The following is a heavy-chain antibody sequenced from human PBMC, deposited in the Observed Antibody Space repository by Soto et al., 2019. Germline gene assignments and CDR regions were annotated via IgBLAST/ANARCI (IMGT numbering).Heavy chain of an antibody. Sequence: QILMVQSGGEVKKPGASVKVSCKASGYTFTSYGISWVRQAPGQGLECMGWISVYNGNTHYEQKFQGRVTMTADTSTSTAYMELRSLRSDDTAVYYGARVEQSLLYQFWGLGTLVTVSS. CDR2: ISVYNGNT. J-gene: IGHJ4*02. V-gene: IGHV1-18*04. CDR3: ARVEQSLLYQF. CDR1: GYTFTSYG. D-gene: IGHD6-19*01.